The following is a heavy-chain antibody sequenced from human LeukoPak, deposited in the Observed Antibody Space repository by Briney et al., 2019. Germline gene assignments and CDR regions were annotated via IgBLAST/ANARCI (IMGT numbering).Heavy chain of an antibody. CDR1: GFTVSSNS. J-gene: IGHJ4*02. Sequence: GGSLRLSCTVSGFTVSSNSMSWVRQAPGKGLAWVAVISYDGSDKFYADSVKGRFTISRDSSKNTLYLQMNSLRPEDTAVYYCARARPSMWIDYWGQGTLVTVSS. CDR3: ARARPSMWIDY. D-gene: IGHD5-12*01. V-gene: IGHV3-30*04. CDR2: ISYDGSDK.